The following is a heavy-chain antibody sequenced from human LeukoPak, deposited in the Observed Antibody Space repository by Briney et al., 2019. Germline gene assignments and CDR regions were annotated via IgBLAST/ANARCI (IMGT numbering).Heavy chain of an antibody. J-gene: IGHJ4*02. CDR3: ALESKGYGANDY. CDR2: ISSSSSYI. V-gene: IGHV3-21*01. Sequence: GGSLRLSCAASGFTFSSYGVSWVRQAPGKGLEWVSSISSSSSYIYYADSVKGRFTISRDNAKNSLYLQMNSLRAEDTAVYYCALESKGYGANDYWGQGTLVTVSS. D-gene: IGHD4-23*01. CDR1: GFTFSSYG.